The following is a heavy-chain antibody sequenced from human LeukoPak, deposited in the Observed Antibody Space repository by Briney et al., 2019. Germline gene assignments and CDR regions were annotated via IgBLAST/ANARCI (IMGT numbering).Heavy chain of an antibody. CDR2: IYTSGST. V-gene: IGHV4-61*02. Sequence: PSETRSLTCTVSGGSISSGSYYWSWIRQPAGKGLEWIGRIYTSGSTNYNPSLKSRVTISVDTSKNQFSLKLSSVIAADTAVYYCARDRIMQWLGTFDYWGQGTLVTVSS. J-gene: IGHJ4*02. CDR3: ARDRIMQWLGTFDY. CDR1: GGSISSGSYY. D-gene: IGHD6-19*01.